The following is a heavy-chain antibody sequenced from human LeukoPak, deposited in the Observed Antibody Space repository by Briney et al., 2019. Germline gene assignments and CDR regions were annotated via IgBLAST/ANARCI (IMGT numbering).Heavy chain of an antibody. V-gene: IGHV4-4*07. CDR2: IYTSGST. Sequence: SETLSLTCTVSGGSISSYYWSWIRQPAGKGLEWIGRIYTSGSTNYNPSPKSRVTMSVDTSKNQFSLKLSSVTAADTAVYYCARGTYGDSLLSLDYWGQGTLVTVSS. J-gene: IGHJ4*02. D-gene: IGHD4-17*01. CDR1: GGSISSYY. CDR3: ARGTYGDSLLSLDY.